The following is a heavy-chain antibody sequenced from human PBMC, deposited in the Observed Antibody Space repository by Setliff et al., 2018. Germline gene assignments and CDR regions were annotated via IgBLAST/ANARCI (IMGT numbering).Heavy chain of an antibody. J-gene: IGHJ4*02. V-gene: IGHV4-39*07. CDR1: GGSISSSSYY. Sequence: ASETLSLTCTVSGGSISSSSYYWGWIRQPPGKGLEWIGSIYYSGSTYYNPSLKSRVTISVDTSKNQFSLKLSSVTAADMAVYYCAGGRRYDYGWDFDYWGQGTLVTVSS. D-gene: IGHD4-17*01. CDR3: AGGRRYDYGWDFDY. CDR2: IYYSGST.